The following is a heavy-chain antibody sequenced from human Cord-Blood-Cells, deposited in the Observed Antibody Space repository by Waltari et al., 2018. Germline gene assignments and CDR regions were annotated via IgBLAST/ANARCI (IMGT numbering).Heavy chain of an antibody. V-gene: IGHV3-53*01. CDR1: GFTVSSNY. CDR3: ARSFRFLEWLGWFDP. J-gene: IGHJ5*02. CDR2: IYSGGST. Sequence: EVQLVESGGGLIQPGGSLRLSCAASGFTVSSNYMSWVRSAPGKGLEWVSVIYSGGSTYYADSVKGRFTISRDNSKNTLYLQMNSLRAEDTAVYYCARSFRFLEWLGWFDPWGQGTLVTVSS. D-gene: IGHD3-3*01.